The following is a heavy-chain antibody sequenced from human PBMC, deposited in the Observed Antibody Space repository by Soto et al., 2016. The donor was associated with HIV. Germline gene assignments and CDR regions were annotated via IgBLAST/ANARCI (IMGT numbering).Heavy chain of an antibody. Sequence: LQLHESGPRLVKPSETLSLTCTVSGASITINDYYWGWIRQPPGKGLEWMASLSYIGNRHFNPSLKSRVTVSLDTSKSQFSLKLNSVTAADTAVYYCARLPWRGDDAIWYFDLVGPWHRSHCLL. CDR2: LSYIGNR. J-gene: IGHJ2*01. CDR3: ARLPWRGDDAIWYFDL. CDR1: GASITINDYY. V-gene: IGHV4-39*01. D-gene: IGHD4-17*01.